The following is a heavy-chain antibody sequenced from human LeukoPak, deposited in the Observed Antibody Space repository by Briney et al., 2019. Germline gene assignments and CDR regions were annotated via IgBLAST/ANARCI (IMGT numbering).Heavy chain of an antibody. V-gene: IGHV6-1*01. Sequence: SQTLSLTCAISGDSVSNNGAAWNWIRQSPSRGLEWLGRTYYRSQRYSDYAVSVKGRITINPDTSKNQFSLQLNSVTPEDTAVYYCVGDGYGDYYFGSWGQGTLVTVSS. CDR2: TYYRSQRYS. D-gene: IGHD4-17*01. CDR1: GDSVSNNGAA. J-gene: IGHJ4*02. CDR3: VGDGYGDYYFGS.